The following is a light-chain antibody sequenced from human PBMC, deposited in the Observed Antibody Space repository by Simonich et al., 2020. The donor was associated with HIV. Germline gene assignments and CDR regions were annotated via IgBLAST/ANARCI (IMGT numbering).Light chain of an antibody. CDR1: QSVSSY. CDR3: QQRFNWPDT. V-gene: IGKV3-11*01. CDR2: DAS. Sequence: EIVLTQSPATLSLSPGERATLSCRASQSVSSYLAWYQQKPGQAPRLLIYDASNRATCIPARFSGSGSGTDFTLTISSLEPEDFAVYYCQQRFNWPDTFGPGTKVDIK. J-gene: IGKJ3*01.